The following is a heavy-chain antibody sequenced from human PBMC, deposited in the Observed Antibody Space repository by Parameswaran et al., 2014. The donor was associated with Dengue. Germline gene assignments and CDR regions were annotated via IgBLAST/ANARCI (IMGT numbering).Heavy chain of an antibody. CDR2: INAGNGNT. V-gene: IGHV1-3*01. Sequence: WVRQAPGQRLEWMGWINAGNGNTKYSQKFQGRVTITRDTSASTAYMELSSLRSEDTAVYYCARAVMGTVLYYYYGMDVWGQGTTVTVSS. CDR3: ARAVMGTVLYYYYGMDV. J-gene: IGHJ6*02. D-gene: IGHD2-8*01.